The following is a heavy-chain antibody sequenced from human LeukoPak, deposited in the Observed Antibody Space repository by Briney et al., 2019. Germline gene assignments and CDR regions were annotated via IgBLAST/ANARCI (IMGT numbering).Heavy chain of an antibody. D-gene: IGHD2-2*01. J-gene: IGHJ4*02. CDR1: GYTFTSYG. CDR3: ARGSTSDWPLDH. V-gene: IGHV1-18*01. Sequence: ASVEVSCKASGYTFTSYGISWVRQAPGQGLEWMGWISAYNGNTNYAQKLQGRVTITRDTSASIAYIELRSLRSEDTAMYYCARGSTSDWPLDHWGQETLVTISS. CDR2: ISAYNGNT.